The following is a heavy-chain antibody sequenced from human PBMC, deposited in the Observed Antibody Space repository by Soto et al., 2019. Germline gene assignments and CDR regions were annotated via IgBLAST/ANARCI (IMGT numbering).Heavy chain of an antibody. CDR1: GFTFSSYG. D-gene: IGHD2-15*01. CDR3: ANDWGYCSGGSCYPDDAFDI. CDR2: ISYDGSNK. V-gene: IGHV3-30*18. Sequence: QVQLVESGGGVVQPGRSLRLSCAASGFTFSSYGMHWVRQAPGKGLEWVAVISYDGSNKYYADSVKGRFTISRDNSKNPLYLQMNSLRAEDTAVYYCANDWGYCSGGSCYPDDAFDIWGQGTMVTVSS. J-gene: IGHJ3*02.